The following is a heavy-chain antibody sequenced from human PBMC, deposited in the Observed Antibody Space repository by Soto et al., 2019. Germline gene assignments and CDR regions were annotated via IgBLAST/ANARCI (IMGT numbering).Heavy chain of an antibody. V-gene: IGHV3-21*01. CDR2: ISSSSSYI. CDR1: GFTFSSYS. Sequence: LRLSCAASGFTFSSYSMTWVRQAPGKGLEWVSSISSSSSYIYYADSVKGRFTISRDNAKNSLYLQMNSLRAEDTAVYYCARDDIVVVPAAIPVGFDPWGQGTLVTVSS. CDR3: ARDDIVVVPAAIPVGFDP. J-gene: IGHJ5*02. D-gene: IGHD2-2*02.